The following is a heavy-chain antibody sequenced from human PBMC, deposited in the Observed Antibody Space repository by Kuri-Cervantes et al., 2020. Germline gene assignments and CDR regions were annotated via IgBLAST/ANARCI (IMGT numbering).Heavy chain of an antibody. D-gene: IGHD5-12*01. J-gene: IGHJ4*02. V-gene: IGHV3-48*02. CDR2: ISSSSNTI. CDR3: ARDRTADSGYDFLDY. CDR1: GFTFSTYS. Sequence: GGSLRLSCAASGFTFSTYSMNWVRQAPGKGLEWVSYISSSSNTIYYADSVKGRFTISRDNAKNSVYLQMSSLRDEDTAIYYCARDRTADSGYDFLDYWGQGTPVTVSS.